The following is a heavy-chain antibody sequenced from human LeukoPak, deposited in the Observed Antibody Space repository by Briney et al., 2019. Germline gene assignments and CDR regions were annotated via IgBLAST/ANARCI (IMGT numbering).Heavy chain of an antibody. CDR2: IYYSGST. CDR1: IGSISSSSYY. CDR3: GRSSSSWQTVRFDY. Sequence: SETLSLTCTVSIGSISSSSYYWGSVRQPPGKGLGWIESIYYSGSTYYNPSLKSRVTISVDTSKNQFSLKLSSVTAADTAVYYCGRSSSSWQTVRFDYWGQRTLVTVS. D-gene: IGHD6-13*01. V-gene: IGHV4-39*01. J-gene: IGHJ4*02.